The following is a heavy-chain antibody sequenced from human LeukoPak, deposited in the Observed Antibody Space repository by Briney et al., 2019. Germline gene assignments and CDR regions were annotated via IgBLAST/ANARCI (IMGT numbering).Heavy chain of an antibody. CDR2: LIPIYGSP. V-gene: IGHV1-69*01. D-gene: IGHD3-22*01. CDR3: AGFFYDNSGDAFDI. J-gene: IGHJ3*02. CDR1: GGGFTFSSHA. Sequence: ASVKVSCKASGGGFTFSSHAISWVRQAPGQGLEWMGGLIPIYGSPNYAKKFQGRLTITSDESTRTVYMELSSLRPEDSAVHYCAGFFYDNSGDAFDIWGQGTMVTVSS.